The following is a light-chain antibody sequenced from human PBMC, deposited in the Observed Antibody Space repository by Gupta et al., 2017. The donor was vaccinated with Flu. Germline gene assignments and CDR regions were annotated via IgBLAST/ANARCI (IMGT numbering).Light chain of an antibody. CDR3: QQYGSSPPT. CDR1: QSVSGSY. V-gene: IGKV3-20*01. Sequence: EIVLTQSPGTLSLSPGGRATLSCRASQSVSGSYLAWYQRKPGQAPRLLIYGASSRATGIPDRFSGSGSGTDFTLTITRLDPEDFAVYYCQQYGSSPPTFGQGTKVEIK. CDR2: GAS. J-gene: IGKJ1*01.